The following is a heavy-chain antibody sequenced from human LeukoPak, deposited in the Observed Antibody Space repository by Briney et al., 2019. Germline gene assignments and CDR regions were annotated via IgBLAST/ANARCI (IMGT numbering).Heavy chain of an antibody. V-gene: IGHV4-34*01. J-gene: IGHJ4*02. CDR2: FNHSGST. CDR3: AIIGPPFDY. Sequence: PSETLSLTCAVYGGSFSGCYWSWIREPPGKGLECIGEFNHSGSTNYNPSLKSRVTISVDTSKNQFSLKLSSVTAADTAVYYCAIIGPPFDYWGQGTLVTVSS. D-gene: IGHD2/OR15-2a*01. CDR1: GGSFSGCY.